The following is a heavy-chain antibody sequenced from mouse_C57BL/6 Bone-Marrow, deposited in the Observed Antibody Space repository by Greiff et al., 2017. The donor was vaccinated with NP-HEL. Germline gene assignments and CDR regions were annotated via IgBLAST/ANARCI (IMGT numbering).Heavy chain of an antibody. CDR2: IDPSDSYT. J-gene: IGHJ2*01. V-gene: IGHV1-69*01. CDR1: GYTFTSYW. CDR3: ARYYYSSFFDY. D-gene: IGHD1-1*01. Sequence: QVQLQQPGAELVMPGASVKLSCKASGYTFTSYWMHWVKQRPGQGLEWIGEIDPSDSYTNYNQKFKGKSTLTVDKSSSTAYMQLSSLTSEDSAVYYCARYYYSSFFDYWGQGTTLTVSS.